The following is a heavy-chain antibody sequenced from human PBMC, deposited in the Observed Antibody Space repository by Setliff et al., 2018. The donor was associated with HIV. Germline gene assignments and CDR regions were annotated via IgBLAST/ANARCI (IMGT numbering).Heavy chain of an antibody. J-gene: IGHJ4*02. CDR2: ITHSGST. V-gene: IGHV4-34*01. CDR3: ARGGGYDRSGYYPFDY. CDR1: GGSFSGYY. Sequence: PSETLSLTCAVYGGSFSGYYWTWIRQPPGKGLEWIGEITHSGSTNYNPSLETRVTISVDTSKNQFSLKLSSVTAADTAVYYCARGGGYDRSGYYPFDYWGQGTPVTVPQ. D-gene: IGHD3-22*01.